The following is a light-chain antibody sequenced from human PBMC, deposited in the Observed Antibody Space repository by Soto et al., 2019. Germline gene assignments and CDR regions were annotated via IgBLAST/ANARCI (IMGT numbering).Light chain of an antibody. CDR3: LLHYSDSLA. J-gene: IGLJ2*01. V-gene: IGLV7-46*01. CDR2: DTS. CDR1: TGAVTSGHY. Sequence: QAVVTQEPSLTVSPGGTVTLTCGSSTGAVTSGHYPYWFQQKPGQAPRTLIYDTSNKHSWTPARFSGSLLGGNAALTLSGAQPEDEAYYYCLLHYSDSLAFGGGTKVTVL.